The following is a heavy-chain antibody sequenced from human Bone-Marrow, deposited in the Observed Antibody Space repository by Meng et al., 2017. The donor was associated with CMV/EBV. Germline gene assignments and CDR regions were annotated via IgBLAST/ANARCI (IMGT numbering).Heavy chain of an antibody. V-gene: IGHV4-39*07. D-gene: IGHD2-15*01. Sequence: SESLSLTCTVSGGSISSSSYYWGWIRQPPGKGLEWIGSIYYSGSTYYNPSLKSRVTISVDTSKNQFSLKLSPVTAADTAVFYCARESYCSGGSCYSGVDYWGQGTLVTVSS. CDR2: IYYSGST. CDR3: ARESYCSGGSCYSGVDY. CDR1: GGSISSSSYY. J-gene: IGHJ4*02.